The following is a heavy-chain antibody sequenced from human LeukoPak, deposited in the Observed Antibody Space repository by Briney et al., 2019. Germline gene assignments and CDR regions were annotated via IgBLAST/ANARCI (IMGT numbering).Heavy chain of an antibody. CDR2: ISDSGDRA. CDR1: GFTFSSYA. V-gene: IGHV3-23*01. J-gene: IGHJ4*02. Sequence: GGSLRLSCAASGFTFSSYAMSWVRQAPGKGLEWVSGISDSGDRAHYADSVKGRFTISRDNSKNTLYLQMNSLRAEDTAVYFCAKQTTGYSGSGVDFWGQGTLVTVSS. D-gene: IGHD3-10*01. CDR3: AKQTTGYSGSGVDF.